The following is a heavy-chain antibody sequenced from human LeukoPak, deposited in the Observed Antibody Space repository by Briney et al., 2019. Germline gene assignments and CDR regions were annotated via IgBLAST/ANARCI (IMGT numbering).Heavy chain of an antibody. V-gene: IGHV4-34*01. J-gene: IGHJ4*02. CDR2: INHSGST. CDR3: ARTQFNYGSGSDRIGKDY. CDR1: GGSFSGYY. Sequence: SETLSLTCAVYGGSFSGYYWSWIRQPPGKGLEWIGEINHSGSTNYNPSLKSRVTISVDTSKNQFSLKLSSVTAADTAVYYCARTQFNYGSGSDRIGKDYWGQGTLVTVSS. D-gene: IGHD3-10*01.